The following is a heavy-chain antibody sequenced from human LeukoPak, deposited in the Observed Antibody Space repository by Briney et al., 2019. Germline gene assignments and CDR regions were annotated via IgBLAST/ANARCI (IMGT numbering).Heavy chain of an antibody. CDR1: GFTFSSYS. D-gene: IGHD6-13*01. Sequence: GGSLRLSCAASGFTFSSYSMNWVRQAPGKGLEWVSSISSSSSYIHYADSVKGRFTISRDNAKNSLYLQMNSLRAEDTAVYYCARDRYSSSWYSIYYYGMDVWGQGTTVTVSS. J-gene: IGHJ6*02. V-gene: IGHV3-21*01. CDR2: ISSSSSYI. CDR3: ARDRYSSSWYSIYYYGMDV.